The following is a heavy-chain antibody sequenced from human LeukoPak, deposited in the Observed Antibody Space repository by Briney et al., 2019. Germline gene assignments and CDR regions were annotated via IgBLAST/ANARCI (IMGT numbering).Heavy chain of an antibody. Sequence: PGGSLRLSCAASGFTFSSYWMSWVRQAPGKGLEWVANIKQDGSEKYYVDSVKGRFTISRDNAKNSLYLQMNSLRAEDTAVYYCARWNRARELRPAGPLDYWGQGTLVTVSS. D-gene: IGHD4/OR15-4a*01. CDR2: IKQDGSEK. CDR3: ARWNRARELRPAGPLDY. J-gene: IGHJ4*02. CDR1: GFTFSSYW. V-gene: IGHV3-7*01.